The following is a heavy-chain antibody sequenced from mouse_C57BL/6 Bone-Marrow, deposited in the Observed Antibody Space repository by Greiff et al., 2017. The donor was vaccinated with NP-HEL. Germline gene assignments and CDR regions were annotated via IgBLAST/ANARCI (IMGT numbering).Heavy chain of an antibody. CDR1: GYTFTDYY. V-gene: IGHV1-26*01. D-gene: IGHD2-1*01. CDR2: INPNNGGT. CDR3: ASSLLNGAYYFDY. J-gene: IGHJ2*01. Sequence: VQLQQSGPELVKPGASVKISCKASGYTFTDYYMNWVKQSHGKSLEWIGDINPNNGGTSYNQKFKGKATLTVDKSSSTAYMELRSLTSEDSAVYYCASSLLNGAYYFDYWGQGTTLTVSS.